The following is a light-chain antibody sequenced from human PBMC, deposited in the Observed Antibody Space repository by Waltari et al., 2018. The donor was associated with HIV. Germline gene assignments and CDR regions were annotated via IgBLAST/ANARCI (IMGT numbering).Light chain of an antibody. CDR3: QQYNNWPLS. CDR2: HAS. CDR1: QSISDN. J-gene: IGKJ4*01. Sequence: EKVMTQSPATLSASPGERATLSCRASQSISDNLAWYQQKPGQSPTLLIYHASTRATGIPARFSGSGSGTEFTLTISSLQSEDFVVYYCQQYNNWPLSFGGGTKLEIK. V-gene: IGKV3-15*01.